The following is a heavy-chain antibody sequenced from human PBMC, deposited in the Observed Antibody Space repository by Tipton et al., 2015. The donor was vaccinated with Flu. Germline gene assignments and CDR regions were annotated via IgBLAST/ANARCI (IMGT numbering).Heavy chain of an antibody. CDR2: ISYDGSVE. CDR3: VTHYYDKTGYYSSDH. J-gene: IGHJ5*02. D-gene: IGHD3-22*01. CDR1: GFSFSSYA. Sequence: SLRLSCAASGFSFSSYAMHWVRQAPGKGLEWVAVISYDGSVEFYADSVKGRFTIARDNNKNMLFLEMSSLGAEDTAVYYCVTHYYDKTGYYSSDHWGQGTLVIVSS. V-gene: IGHV3-30*03.